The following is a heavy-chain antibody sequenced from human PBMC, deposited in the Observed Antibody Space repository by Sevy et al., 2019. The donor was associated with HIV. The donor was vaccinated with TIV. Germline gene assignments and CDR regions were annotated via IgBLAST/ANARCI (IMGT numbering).Heavy chain of an antibody. D-gene: IGHD2-21*02. CDR1: GFTFSSYV. CDR3: ARGGGYCGGDCYSIDY. Sequence: GGSLRLSCAATGFTFSSYVMHWARQAPGKGLEWVALLWYDGTIKYYADSVKGRFTISRDNSKDTLFLQMNSLTPEDTAVYYCARGGGYCGGDCYSIDYWGQGALVTVSS. CDR2: LWYDGTIK. J-gene: IGHJ4*02. V-gene: IGHV3-30*02.